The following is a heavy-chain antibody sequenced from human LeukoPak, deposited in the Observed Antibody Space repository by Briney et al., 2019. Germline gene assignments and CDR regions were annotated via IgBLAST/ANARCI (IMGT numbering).Heavy chain of an antibody. CDR1: GCTLGTAW. CDR2: IKSEGEGATT. Sequence: GGSLRLSCASSGCTLGTAWMSWVRQAPGKGLEWLGHIKSEGEGATTDYAAPAKGRFAISRDDSKNMIYLQMSSLKMDDTAIYYCIAHFPYFYGCDVWGKGTTVTVSS. D-gene: IGHD3-3*02. J-gene: IGHJ6*04. CDR3: IAHFPYFYGCDV. V-gene: IGHV3-15*01.